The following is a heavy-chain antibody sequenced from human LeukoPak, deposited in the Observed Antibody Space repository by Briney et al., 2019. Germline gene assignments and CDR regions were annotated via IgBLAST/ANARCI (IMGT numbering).Heavy chain of an antibody. CDR1: GFTFSSYT. CDR2: ISYDGSNK. J-gene: IGHJ4*02. CDR3: ARDSPYHDY. V-gene: IGHV3-30-3*01. Sequence: GGSLRLSCAASGFTFSSYTMDWVRQAPGKGLEWVAVISYDGSNKYYADSVKGRFTISRDNSKNTLYLQMNSLRAGDTAVYYCARDSPYHDYWGQGTLVTVSS.